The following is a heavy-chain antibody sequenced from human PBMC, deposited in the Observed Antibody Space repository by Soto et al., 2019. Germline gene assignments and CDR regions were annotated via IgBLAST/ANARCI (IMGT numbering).Heavy chain of an antibody. J-gene: IGHJ3*02. D-gene: IGHD3-10*01. CDR3: ARDRGWGAVDI. CDR2: IKPDGSEK. V-gene: IGHV3-7*01. Sequence: GGSLRLSCEAAGFTLSNDWMSWVRQAPGKGLEWVANIKPDGSEKYYVSSMTGRFTISRDNAKNSLYLQMNSLRAEDTAVYYCARDRGWGAVDIWGRGTMVTVSS. CDR1: GFTLSNDW.